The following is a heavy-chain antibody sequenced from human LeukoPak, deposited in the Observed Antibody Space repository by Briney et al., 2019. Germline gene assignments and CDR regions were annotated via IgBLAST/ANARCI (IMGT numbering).Heavy chain of an antibody. CDR3: ARRTPYYYDSSGYI. CDR2: INHSGST. CDR1: GGSFSGYY. Sequence: SETLSLTCAVYGGSFSGYYWSWIRQPPGKGLEWIGEINHSGSTNYNPSLKSRVTISVDTSKNQFSLKLSSVTAADTAVYYCARRTPYYYDSSGYIWGQGTLVTVSS. J-gene: IGHJ4*02. V-gene: IGHV4-34*01. D-gene: IGHD3-22*01.